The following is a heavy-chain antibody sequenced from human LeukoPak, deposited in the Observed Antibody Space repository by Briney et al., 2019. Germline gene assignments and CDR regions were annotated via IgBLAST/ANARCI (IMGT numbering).Heavy chain of an antibody. CDR2: IYSGGST. V-gene: IGHV3-66*01. CDR1: GFTVSSNY. CDR3: VGAPVGATSTYYFDY. D-gene: IGHD1-26*01. Sequence: GGSLRLSCAASGFTVSSNYMSWVRRAPGKGLEWVSVIYSGGSTYYADSVKGRFTISRDNSKNTLYLQMNSLRAEDTAVYYCVGAPVGATSTYYFDYWGQGTLVTVSS. J-gene: IGHJ4*02.